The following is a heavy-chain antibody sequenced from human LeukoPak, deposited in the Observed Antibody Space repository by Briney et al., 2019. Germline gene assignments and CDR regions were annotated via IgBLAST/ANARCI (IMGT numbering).Heavy chain of an antibody. CDR3: ARRDYYDSSGYYGSYFDY. CDR2: IYYSGST. CDR1: GGSISSSSYY. D-gene: IGHD3-22*01. J-gene: IGHJ4*02. V-gene: IGHV4-39*01. Sequence: PSETLPLTCTVSGGSISSSSYYWGWIRQPPGKGLEWIGSIYYSGSTYYNPSLKSRVTISVDTSKNQFSLKLSSVTAADTAVYYCARRDYYDSSGYYGSYFDYWGQGTLVTVSS.